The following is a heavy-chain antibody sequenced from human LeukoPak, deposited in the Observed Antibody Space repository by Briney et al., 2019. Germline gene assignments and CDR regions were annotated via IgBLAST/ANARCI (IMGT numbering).Heavy chain of an antibody. CDR2: MKYDGSEK. J-gene: IGHJ5*02. V-gene: IGHV3-7*01. CDR3: ARDPQP. CDR1: GFTFSSYW. Sequence: GGSLRLSCVASGFTFSSYWLSWVRQAPGKGLEWVANMKYDGSEKYYVDSVKGRFIISRDNAKNSLYLQMNSLRAEDTAVYYCARDPQPWGQGTLVTVSS.